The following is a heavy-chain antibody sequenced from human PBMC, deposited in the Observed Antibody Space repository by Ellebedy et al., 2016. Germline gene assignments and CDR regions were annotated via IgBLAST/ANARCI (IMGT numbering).Heavy chain of an antibody. D-gene: IGHD5-18*01. CDR1: GGSFSGYY. CDR2: INHSGST. J-gene: IGHJ6*03. CDR3: ARAGSTATTTNYCYMDV. V-gene: IGHV4-34*01. Sequence: SETLSLXXAVYGGSFSGYYWSWIRQPPGKGLEWIGEINHSGSTNYNPSLKSRVTISVDTSKNQFSLKLSSVTAADTAVYYCARAGSTATTTNYCYMDVWGKGTTVTVSS.